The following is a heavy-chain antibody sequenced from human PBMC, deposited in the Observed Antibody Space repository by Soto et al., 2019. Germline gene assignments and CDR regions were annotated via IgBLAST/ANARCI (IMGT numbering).Heavy chain of an antibody. CDR2: ISSSGSTI. J-gene: IGHJ3*02. V-gene: IGHV3-11*01. CDR3: ARARGYCSGGSCYFRGAFDI. Sequence: QVQLVESGGGLVKPGGSLRLSCAASGFTFSDYYMSWIRQAPGKGLEWVSYISSSGSTIYYADSVKGRFTISRDNAKNSLYLQMNSLRAEDTAVYYCARARGYCSGGSCYFRGAFDIWGQGTMVTVSS. CDR1: GFTFSDYY. D-gene: IGHD2-15*01.